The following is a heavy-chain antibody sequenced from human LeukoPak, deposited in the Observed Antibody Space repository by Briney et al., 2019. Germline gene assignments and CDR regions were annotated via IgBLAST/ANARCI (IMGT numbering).Heavy chain of an antibody. CDR2: IYHSGST. CDR1: GGSISSYY. J-gene: IGHJ3*02. CDR3: ARGASSSSLAFDI. V-gene: IGHV4-34*01. D-gene: IGHD6-6*01. Sequence: SETLSLTCTVSGGSISSYYWSWIRQPPGKGLEWIGEIYHSGSTNYNPSLKSRVTISVDTSKNQFSLKLSSVTAADTAVYYCARGASSSSLAFDIWGQGTMVTVSS.